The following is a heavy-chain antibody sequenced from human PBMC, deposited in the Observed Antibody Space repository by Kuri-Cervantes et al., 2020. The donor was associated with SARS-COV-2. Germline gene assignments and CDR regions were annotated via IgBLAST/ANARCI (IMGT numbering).Heavy chain of an antibody. Sequence: ASVKVSCKASGYTFTSYGISWVRQAPGQGLEWMGWISAYNGNTNYAQKFQGRVTMTRDTSISTAYMELSRLRSDDTAVYYCAISGYDLAYYYYYYMDVWGKGTTVTVSS. CDR3: AISGYDLAYYYYYYMDV. J-gene: IGHJ6*03. CDR1: GYTFTSYG. V-gene: IGHV1-18*01. D-gene: IGHD5-12*01. CDR2: ISAYNGNT.